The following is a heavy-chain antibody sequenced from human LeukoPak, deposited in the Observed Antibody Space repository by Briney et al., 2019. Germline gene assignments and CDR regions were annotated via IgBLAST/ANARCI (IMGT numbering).Heavy chain of an antibody. CDR3: ARAFVVRGVISYYYGMDV. J-gene: IGHJ6*02. V-gene: IGHV4-59*01. Sequence: SETLSLTCTVSGGSISSYYWSWIRQPPGKGLEWIGYIYYSGSTNYNPSLKSRVTISVDTSKNQLSLKLSSVTAADTAVYYCARAFVVRGVISYYYGMDVWGQGTTVTVSS. D-gene: IGHD3-10*01. CDR2: IYYSGST. CDR1: GGSISSYY.